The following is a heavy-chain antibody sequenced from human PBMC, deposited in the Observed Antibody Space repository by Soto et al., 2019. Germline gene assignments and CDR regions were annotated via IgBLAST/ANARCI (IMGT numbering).Heavy chain of an antibody. Sequence: QVQLVQSGAEVKKPGSSVKVSCKASGGTFSSYTISWVRQAPGQGLEWMGRIIPILGIANYAKQFQGRVTITADKSTNTYDMEKQSLRNEETAEYYPAKEGGDWYCYWDYWCQGTLVTVS. V-gene: IGHV1-69*08. CDR3: AKEGGDWYCYWDY. J-gene: IGHJ4*02. CDR1: GGTFSSYT. CDR2: IIPILGIA. D-gene: IGHD2-21*01.